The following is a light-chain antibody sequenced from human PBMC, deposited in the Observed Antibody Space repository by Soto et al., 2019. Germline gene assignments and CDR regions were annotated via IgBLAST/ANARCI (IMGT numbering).Light chain of an antibody. Sequence: SVLTQPASVSGSPGQSITISCTGTSSDVGGYNYVSWYQQHPGKAPKLRIYDVSNRPSGVSNRFSGSKSGKTASLTISGLQAEDEADYYCSSYRSNIIYVFRTGTKVTVL. V-gene: IGLV2-14*01. CDR2: DVS. J-gene: IGLJ1*01. CDR3: SSYRSNIIYV. CDR1: SSDVGGYNY.